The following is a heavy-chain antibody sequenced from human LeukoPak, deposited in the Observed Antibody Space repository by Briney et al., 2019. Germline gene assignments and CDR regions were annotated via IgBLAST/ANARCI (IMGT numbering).Heavy chain of an antibody. CDR1: GFTFSSYG. V-gene: IGHV3-33*01. D-gene: IGHD3-3*01. J-gene: IGHJ6*02. Sequence: GGSLRLSCAASGFTFSSYGMHWVRQAPGKGLEWVAVIWYDGSDKYYADSVKGRFTISRDNSKNTLYLQMNSLRAEDTAVYYCARDLGRFLEWLQVWGQGTTVTVSS. CDR3: ARDLGRFLEWLQV. CDR2: IWYDGSDK.